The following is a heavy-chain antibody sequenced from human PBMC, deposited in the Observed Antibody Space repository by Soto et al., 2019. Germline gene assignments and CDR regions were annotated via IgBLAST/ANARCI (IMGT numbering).Heavy chain of an antibody. J-gene: IGHJ4*02. CDR3: ATLRNEYRFDY. CDR1: GCSFARYW. D-gene: IGHD6-6*01. V-gene: IGHV5-51*01. CDR2: IYPGDSDT. Sequence: PGESLTISFTGSGCSFARYWIGWVRQMPGKGLEWMGIIYPGDSDTRYSPSFQGQVTISADKSISTAYLQWSSLKASDTAMYYCATLRNEYRFDYWGQGTLVTVSS.